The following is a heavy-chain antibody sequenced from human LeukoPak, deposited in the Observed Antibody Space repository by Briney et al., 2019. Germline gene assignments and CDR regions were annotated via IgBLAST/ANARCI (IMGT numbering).Heavy chain of an antibody. J-gene: IGHJ5*02. CDR1: GFTFSGSA. V-gene: IGHV3-73*01. Sequence: GGSLRLSCAASGFTFSGSAMHWVRQASGKGLEWVGRIRSKANSYATAYAASVKGRFTISRDDSKNTAYLQMNSLKTEDTAVYYCTTRRGAAAGSNWFDPWGQGTLVTVSS. CDR3: TTRRGAAAGSNWFDP. CDR2: IRSKANSYAT. D-gene: IGHD6-13*01.